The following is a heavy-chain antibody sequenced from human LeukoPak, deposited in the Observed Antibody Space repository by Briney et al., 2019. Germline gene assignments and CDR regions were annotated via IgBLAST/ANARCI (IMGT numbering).Heavy chain of an antibody. CDR2: ILTSRSN. D-gene: IGHD1-26*01. CDR1: GGSISSYH. V-gene: IGHV4-4*09. CDR3: ARVRVSGSYLYYFDY. Sequence: SETLSLTCTVSGGSISSYHWSWVRQPPGKGLEWIGYILTSRSNNYNPSLKSRLTISVDTSTNQFTLKLSSVTAADTAVYYCARVRVSGSYLYYFDYWGQGTLVTVSS. J-gene: IGHJ4*02.